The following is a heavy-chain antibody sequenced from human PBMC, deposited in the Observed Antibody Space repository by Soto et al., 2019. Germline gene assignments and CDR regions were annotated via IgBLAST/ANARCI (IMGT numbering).Heavy chain of an antibody. J-gene: IGHJ5*02. D-gene: IGHD5-18*01. Sequence: ASVKVSCKASGYTFTSHDINWVRQATGQGLEWMGWMNPNSGDTGYAQQFQGRVTMTRNTSIRTAYMELSSLRSEDTAVYYCARSGIQANWFDPWGQGKLVTVSS. V-gene: IGHV1-8*01. CDR2: MNPNSGDT. CDR1: GYTFTSHD. CDR3: ARSGIQANWFDP.